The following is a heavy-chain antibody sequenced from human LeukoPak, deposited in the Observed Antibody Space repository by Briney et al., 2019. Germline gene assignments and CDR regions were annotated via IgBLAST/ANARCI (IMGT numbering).Heavy chain of an antibody. CDR2: IYYSGST. J-gene: IGHJ4*02. CDR1: GGSISTYY. D-gene: IGHD5-12*01. CDR3: ARVSGGYDDY. Sequence: SETLSLTCTVSGGSISTYYWSWIRQPPGKGLEWIGYIYYSGSTNYNPSLRSRVTISVDTSKNQFSLKVNFVTAAGTAVYYCARVSGGYDDYWGQGALATVSS. V-gene: IGHV4-59*01.